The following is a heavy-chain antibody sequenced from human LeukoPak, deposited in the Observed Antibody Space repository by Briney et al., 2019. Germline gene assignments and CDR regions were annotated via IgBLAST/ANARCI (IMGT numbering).Heavy chain of an antibody. CDR2: ISSSGSTI. V-gene: IGHV3-11*04. CDR3: ARALRYYYYMDV. CDR1: GFTFDDYG. Sequence: GGSLRLSCAASGFTFDDYGMSWIRQAPGKGLEWVSYISSSGSTIYYADSVKGRFTISRDNAKNSLYLQMNSLRAEDTAVYYCARALRYYYYMDVWGKGTTVTVSS. J-gene: IGHJ6*03. D-gene: IGHD2-15*01.